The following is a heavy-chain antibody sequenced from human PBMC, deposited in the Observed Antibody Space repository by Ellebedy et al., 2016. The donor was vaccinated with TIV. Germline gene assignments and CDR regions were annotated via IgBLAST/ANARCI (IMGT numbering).Heavy chain of an antibody. Sequence: MPSETLSLTCTVSGGSLTSPYFNWIRQPPGKGLEWVGYIHFNGNTEYNPSLQSRVTISVDTSKNHFSLQLTSVTAADTAVYFCSGAYGRATPKYWGQGTLVTVSS. V-gene: IGHV4-59*11. CDR1: GGSLTSPY. CDR3: SGAYGRATPKY. CDR2: IHFNGNT. J-gene: IGHJ4*02. D-gene: IGHD3-10*01.